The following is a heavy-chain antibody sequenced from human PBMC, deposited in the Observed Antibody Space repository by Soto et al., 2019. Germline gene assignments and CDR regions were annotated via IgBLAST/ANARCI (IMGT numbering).Heavy chain of an antibody. CDR2: IYATGDT. D-gene: IGHD1-26*01. CDR1: GASLSRYS. V-gene: IGHV4-4*07. J-gene: IGHJ5*02. Sequence: SETLSLTSNVSGASLSRYSWSWIRQPPGKGLEWIGRIYATGDTDYKPSRKSRIPRSVDMSKKQFSLTLRSVTAADTAIYYCLRDGTKNLRDRFEPWGRGILVTVSS. CDR3: LRDGTKNLRDRFEP.